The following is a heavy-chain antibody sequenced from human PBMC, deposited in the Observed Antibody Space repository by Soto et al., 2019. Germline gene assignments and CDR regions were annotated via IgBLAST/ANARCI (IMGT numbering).Heavy chain of an antibody. CDR1: GGSISSGDYY. V-gene: IGHV4-30-4*01. J-gene: IGHJ4*02. D-gene: IGHD3-16*01. Sequence: QVQLQESGPGLVKPSQTLSLTCTVSGGSISSGDYYWSWIRQPPGKGLEWIGYIYYSGSTYYNPSLKSRVTISVDTSKNQFSLKLSAVTAADTAVYYCARDRRRVWGRDYFDYWGQGTLVTVSS. CDR2: IYYSGST. CDR3: ARDRRRVWGRDYFDY.